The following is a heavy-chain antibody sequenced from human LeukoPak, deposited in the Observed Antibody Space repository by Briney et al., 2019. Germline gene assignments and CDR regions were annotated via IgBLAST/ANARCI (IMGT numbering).Heavy chain of an antibody. V-gene: IGHV1-69*13. CDR1: GGTFSSYA. CDR3: TRGGYYYDSSGYSHLPDY. J-gene: IGHJ4*02. D-gene: IGHD3-22*01. Sequence: SVKVSCKASGGTFSSYAFSWVRQAPGQGLEWMGGIIPIVGTTNYAQMFQGRVTITADESTSTAYMELSSLRSEDTAVYYCTRGGYYYDSSGYSHLPDYWGQGTLVTVSA. CDR2: IIPIVGTT.